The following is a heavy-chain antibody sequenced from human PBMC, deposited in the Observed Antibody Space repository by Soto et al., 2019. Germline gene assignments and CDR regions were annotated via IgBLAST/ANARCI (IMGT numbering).Heavy chain of an antibody. CDR2: ISSSGSTI. V-gene: IGHV3-48*03. D-gene: IGHD3-22*01. CDR3: ARSLYYYDSSGYSKGPFDY. CDR1: GFTFSSYE. J-gene: IGHJ4*02. Sequence: GGSLRLSCAASGFTFSSYEMNWVRQAPGKGLVWVSYISSSGSTIYYADPVKGRFTIFRDNGKNSLYLQMNSLRDEDTAVYYCARSLYYYDSSGYSKGPFDYWGQGTLVTVSS.